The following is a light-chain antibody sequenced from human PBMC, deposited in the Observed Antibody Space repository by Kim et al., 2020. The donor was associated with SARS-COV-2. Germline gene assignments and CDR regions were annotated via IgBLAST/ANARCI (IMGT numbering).Light chain of an antibody. J-gene: IGLJ1*01. CDR3: SSYAGSNNYV. V-gene: IGLV2-8*01. Sequence: GQSVTITCSVTSSDVGGYNYVSWYQQHPGEAPKLIIYAVRKRPSGVPDRFSGAKSGNMASLTVSGLQAEDEAEYYCSSYAGSNNYVFGTGTKVTVL. CDR2: AVR. CDR1: SSDVGGYNY.